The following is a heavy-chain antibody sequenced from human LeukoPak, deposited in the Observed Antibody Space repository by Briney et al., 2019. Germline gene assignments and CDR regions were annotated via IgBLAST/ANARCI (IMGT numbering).Heavy chain of an antibody. CDR3: ARDGSSSWNNWFDS. CDR1: VGSINSYY. V-gene: IGHV4-59*01. J-gene: IGHJ5*01. CDR2: IYYTGST. D-gene: IGHD6-13*01. Sequence: PSETLSLTCTVSVGSINSYYWSWIRQPPWKGLDGIGYIYYTGSTNYNPCLKSRVTISVDTSKNHFSLKLSSVTAADTAVYYCARDGSSSWNNWFDSWGQGILVTVSS.